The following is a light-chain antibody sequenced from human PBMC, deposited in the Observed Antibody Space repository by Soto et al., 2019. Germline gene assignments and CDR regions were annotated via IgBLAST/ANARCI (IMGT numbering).Light chain of an antibody. V-gene: IGKV1-5*01. CDR2: DAS. Sequence: DIQMTQSPSTLSASVGDRVTITCRASQSISRWLVWSQQKPGKAPKLLIYDASNLQSGVSSRFSGSGSGTEFTLTITSLQPDDFATYYCQQYSSFLTFGGGTKVEI. J-gene: IGKJ4*01. CDR3: QQYSSFLT. CDR1: QSISRW.